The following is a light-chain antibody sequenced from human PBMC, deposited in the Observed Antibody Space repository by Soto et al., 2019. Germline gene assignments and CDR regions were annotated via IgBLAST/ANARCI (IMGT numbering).Light chain of an antibody. J-gene: IGKJ1*01. CDR2: DAS. CDR3: QQYTNTKNPWM. V-gene: IGKV1-5*01. Sequence: DIQVTHSPSTLSASVRDIVTNTCRAILDISTWMAWYHQKPGKAPKLLIYDASTLESGVPSRFSGSGSWTEFTLIISGMQPDDYATYYCQQYTNTKNPWMFGQGAKV. CDR1: LDISTW.